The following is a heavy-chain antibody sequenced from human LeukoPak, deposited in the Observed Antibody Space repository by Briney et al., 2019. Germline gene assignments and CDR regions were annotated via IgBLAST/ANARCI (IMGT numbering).Heavy chain of an antibody. CDR2: ISAYNGNT. D-gene: IGHD6-13*01. CDR3: ARSRIAAAGTGHYYYGMDV. Sequence: ASVKVSCKASGYTFTSYGISWVRQAPGQGLEWMGWISAYNGNTNYAQKLQGRVTMTTDTSTSTAYMELRSLRSDDTAVYYCARSRIAAAGTGHYYYGMDVWGQGTTVNVSS. J-gene: IGHJ6*02. CDR1: GYTFTSYG. V-gene: IGHV1-18*01.